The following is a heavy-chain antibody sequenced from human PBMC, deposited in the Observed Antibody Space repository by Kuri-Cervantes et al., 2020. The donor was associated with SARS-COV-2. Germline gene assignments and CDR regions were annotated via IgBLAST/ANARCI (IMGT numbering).Heavy chain of an antibody. CDR1: GGSISSYY. CDR3: ARGGDFGSGYHDNWFDP. CDR2: IYTSGST. J-gene: IGHJ5*02. D-gene: IGHD3-3*01. Sequence: SETLSLTCTVSGGSISSYYWSWIRQPAGKGLEWIGRIYTSGSTNYNPSLKSRVTMSVDTSKNQFSLKLSSVIAADTAVYYCARGGDFGSGYHDNWFDPWGQGTLVTVSS. V-gene: IGHV4-4*07.